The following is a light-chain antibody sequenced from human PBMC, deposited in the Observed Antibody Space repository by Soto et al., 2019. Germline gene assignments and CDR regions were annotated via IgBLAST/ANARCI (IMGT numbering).Light chain of an antibody. CDR2: AAS. V-gene: IGKV1-39*01. CDR1: QPISTF. CDR3: QHYLNYPIT. Sequence: DIQLTQSPSSLSASIGDGVTITCRASQPISTFLNWYQQKPGKAPRLLIHAASSLQSGVPSRFSGSGSRTDFTLTITHLQSEDFATYYCQHYLNYPITFGHGTRLENK. J-gene: IGKJ5*01.